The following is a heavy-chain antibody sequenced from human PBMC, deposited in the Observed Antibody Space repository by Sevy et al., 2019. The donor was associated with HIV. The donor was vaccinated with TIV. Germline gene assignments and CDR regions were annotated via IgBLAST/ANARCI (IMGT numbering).Heavy chain of an antibody. Sequence: GGSLRLSCAASGFTLSIYWMHWVRQVPGKGLVWVSHINSDGKIKRYADSVEGRFTISRDKAEKTVYLQMNSLRADDTAGYYCVRGSTGTFGHWGQGTLVTVSS. CDR1: GFTLSIYW. V-gene: IGHV3-74*01. CDR3: VRGSTGTFGH. J-gene: IGHJ4*02. D-gene: IGHD3-9*01. CDR2: INSDGKIK.